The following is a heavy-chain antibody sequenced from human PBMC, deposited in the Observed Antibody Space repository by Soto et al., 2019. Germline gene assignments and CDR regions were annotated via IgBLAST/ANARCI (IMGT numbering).Heavy chain of an antibody. V-gene: IGHV3-9*01. CDR2: ISWNSGKK. CDR1: GFTFDDYA. D-gene: IGHD6-6*01. CDR3: AKGDSGSPSYGMDV. J-gene: IGHJ6*02. Sequence: GGSLRLSCAASGFTFDDYAMHWVRQVPGKGLEWVSGISWNSGKKPYADSVKGRFTISRDNAKNSLYLQMNSLRTEDTALYYCAKGDSGSPSYGMDVWGQGTTVTVS.